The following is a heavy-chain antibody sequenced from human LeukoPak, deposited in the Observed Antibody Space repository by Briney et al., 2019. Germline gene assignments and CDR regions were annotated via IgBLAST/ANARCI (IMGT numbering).Heavy chain of an antibody. Sequence: PGGSLRLSCVASGFTFSRFWMSWVRQAPGKGLEWVANINQDGSEKYYVDSVKGRFTISRDNAKNSQYLQMNSLRAEDTAVYYCAGEGWFGESTLYNWFDPWGQGTLVIVSS. J-gene: IGHJ5*02. CDR2: INQDGSEK. D-gene: IGHD3-10*01. CDR3: AGEGWFGESTLYNWFDP. CDR1: GFTFSRFW. V-gene: IGHV3-7*03.